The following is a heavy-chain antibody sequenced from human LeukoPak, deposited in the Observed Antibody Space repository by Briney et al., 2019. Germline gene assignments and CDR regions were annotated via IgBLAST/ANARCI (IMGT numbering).Heavy chain of an antibody. V-gene: IGHV4-30-4*01. D-gene: IGHD6-13*01. J-gene: IGHJ6*02. Sequence: SETLSLTCTVSGGSISSGDYYWSWIRQPPGKGLECIGYIYYSGSTYYNPSLKSRVTISVDTSKNQFSLKLSSVTAADTAVYYCARGGIAAARMYYYGMDVWGQGTTVTVSS. CDR2: IYYSGST. CDR1: GGSISSGDYY. CDR3: ARGGIAAARMYYYGMDV.